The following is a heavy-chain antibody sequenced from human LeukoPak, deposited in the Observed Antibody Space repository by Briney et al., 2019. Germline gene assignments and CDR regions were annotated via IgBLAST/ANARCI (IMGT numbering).Heavy chain of an antibody. V-gene: IGHV3-9*01. J-gene: IGHJ4*02. D-gene: IGHD4-17*01. CDR2: ISWNSGSI. CDR1: GFTFDDYA. CDR3: AKDIYGDYGRPGFDY. Sequence: GRSLRLSCAASGFTFDDYAMHWVRQAPGKGLEWVSGISWNSGSIGYADSVKGRFTISRDNAKNSLYLQMTSVRAEDTALYYCAKDIYGDYGRPGFDYWGQGTLVTVSS.